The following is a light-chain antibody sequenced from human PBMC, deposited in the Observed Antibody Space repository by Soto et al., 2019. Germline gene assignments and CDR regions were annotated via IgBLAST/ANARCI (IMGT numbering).Light chain of an antibody. J-gene: IGLJ2*01. CDR3: CSYSGTYTEVV. CDR1: SNNY. CDR2: DVT. V-gene: IGLV2-11*01. Sequence: QSALTQPRSVSRTPRQSVTISCTGISNNYVSRYQQHPGKVPKVIVYDVTLRPSGVSDRFSGSRSGNTASLAISGLRAEDEADYYCCSYSGTYTEVVFGGGTKLTVL.